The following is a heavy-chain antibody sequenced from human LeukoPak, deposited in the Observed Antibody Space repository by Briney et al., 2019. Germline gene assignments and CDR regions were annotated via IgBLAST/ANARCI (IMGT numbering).Heavy chain of an antibody. D-gene: IGHD4-11*01. V-gene: IGHV3-30-3*01. CDR1: GFTFSSYA. CDR3: ARVNYGYYFDY. J-gene: IGHJ4*02. Sequence: GGSLRLSCAASGFTFSSYAMHWVRQAPGKGLEWVAVIPYDGSNKYYADSVKGRFTISRDNSKNTLYLQMNSLRAEDTAVYYCARVNYGYYFDYWGQGTLVTVSS. CDR2: IPYDGSNK.